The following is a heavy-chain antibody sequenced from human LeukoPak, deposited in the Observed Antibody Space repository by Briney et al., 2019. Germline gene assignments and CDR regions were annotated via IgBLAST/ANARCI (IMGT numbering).Heavy chain of an antibody. CDR3: ARGRATVVTERRLDY. D-gene: IGHD4-23*01. V-gene: IGHV3-74*01. Sequence: PGGSLRLSCAASGFTFSSYWMHWVRQAPGKGLVWVSRINSDGSSTSYADSVKGRFTISRDNAKNTLYLQMNSLRAEDTAVYYCARGRATVVTERRLDYWGQGTLVTVSS. CDR2: INSDGSST. J-gene: IGHJ4*02. CDR1: GFTFSSYW.